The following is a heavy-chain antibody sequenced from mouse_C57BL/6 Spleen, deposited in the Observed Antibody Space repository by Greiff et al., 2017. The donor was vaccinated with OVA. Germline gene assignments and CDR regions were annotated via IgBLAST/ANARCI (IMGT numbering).Heavy chain of an antibody. CDR3: ARVYYYGSSYYFDY. CDR2: ISSGSSTL. CDR1: GFTFSDYG. D-gene: IGHD1-1*01. J-gene: IGHJ2*01. Sequence: EVQRVESGGGLVKPGGSLKLSCAASGFTFSDYGMHWVRQAPEKGLEWVAYISSGSSTLYYAATVKGRFTISRDNAKNTLFLQMTSLRSEDTAMYYCARVYYYGSSYYFDYWGQGTTLTVSS. V-gene: IGHV5-17*01.